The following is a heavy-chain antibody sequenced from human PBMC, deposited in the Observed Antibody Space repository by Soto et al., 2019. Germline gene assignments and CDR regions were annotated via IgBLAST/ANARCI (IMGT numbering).Heavy chain of an antibody. D-gene: IGHD3-3*02. CDR2: IIPIFGTA. CDR1: RRTFSSNA. V-gene: IGHV1-69*13. Sequence: GXSVKVSCHASRRTFSSNAISWVRQAPVQGLEWMGGIIPIFGTANYAQKFQGRVTITADESTSTAYMELSSLRSEDTAVYYCAGHIGSDYYYYYGMDVWGQGTTVTVSS. J-gene: IGHJ6*02. CDR3: AGHIGSDYYYYYGMDV.